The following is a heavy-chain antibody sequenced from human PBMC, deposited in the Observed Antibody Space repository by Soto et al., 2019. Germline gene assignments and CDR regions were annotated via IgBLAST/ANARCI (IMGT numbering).Heavy chain of an antibody. CDR2: IVAGGSP. D-gene: IGHD5-18*01. CDR3: AKDGGYSHGLDYYYGMDV. V-gene: IGHV3-23*01. Sequence: GGSLRLSCAASGFTFSSYAVSWVRQAPGKGLEWVSSIVAGGSPYYADSVKGRFTISRDNSKNTLFLQMDSLRPEDTAIYYCAKDGGYSHGLDYYYGMDVWGQGTTVTVSS. J-gene: IGHJ6*02. CDR1: GFTFSSYA.